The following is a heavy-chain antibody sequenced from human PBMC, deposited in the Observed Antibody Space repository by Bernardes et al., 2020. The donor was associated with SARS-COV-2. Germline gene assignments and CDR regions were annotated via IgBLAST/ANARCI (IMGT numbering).Heavy chain of an antibody. J-gene: IGHJ4*02. D-gene: IGHD3-3*01. CDR1: GYTLTELS. CDR3: ATGPPIGVWSGYYD. CDR2: FDPEDGET. V-gene: IGHV1-24*01. Sequence: SVKVSCKVSGYTLTELSMHWVRQAPGKGLEWMGGFDPEDGETIYAQKFQGRVTMTEDTSTDTAYMELSSLRSEDTAVYYCATGPPIGVWSGYYDWGQGTLVTVSS.